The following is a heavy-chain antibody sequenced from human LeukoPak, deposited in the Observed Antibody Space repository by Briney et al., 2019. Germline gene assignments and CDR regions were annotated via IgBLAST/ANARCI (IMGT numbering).Heavy chain of an antibody. CDR1: GDSISSSNYY. V-gene: IGHV4-39*01. CDR3: ARHDYICSGGGCYPQASLGYFMDV. J-gene: IGHJ6*03. CDR2: ISYSGNT. D-gene: IGHD2-15*01. Sequence: PSETLSLICTVSGDSISSSNYYWGWIRQPPGKVLEWIGTISYSGNTYYNPSLRSRVTIFVDTSKNQFSLKLTSVTAADTAVYHCARHDYICSGGGCYPQASLGYFMDVWGKGTTVTVSS.